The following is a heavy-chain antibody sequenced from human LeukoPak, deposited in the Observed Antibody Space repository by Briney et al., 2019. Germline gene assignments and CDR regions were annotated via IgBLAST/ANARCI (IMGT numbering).Heavy chain of an antibody. Sequence: GGSLRLSCAVSGFNFDIAWMNWVRQAPGKGLEWVSSITSSSNYIYYADSVKGRFTISRDNAKNSLYLQMNSLRAEDTTVYYCARDCWDYGSGSYCGIDYWGQGTLVTVSS. V-gene: IGHV3-21*03. D-gene: IGHD3-10*01. CDR2: ITSSSNYI. CDR1: GFNFDIAW. CDR3: ARDCWDYGSGSYCGIDY. J-gene: IGHJ4*02.